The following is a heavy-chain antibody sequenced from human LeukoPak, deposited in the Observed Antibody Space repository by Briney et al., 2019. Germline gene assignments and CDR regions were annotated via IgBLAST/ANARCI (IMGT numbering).Heavy chain of an antibody. CDR3: AREPPTTTVNGGSMDV. CDR2: ISSSSSYI. D-gene: IGHD4-17*01. V-gene: IGHV3-21*01. CDR1: GFTFSSYS. Sequence: GGSLRLSCAASGFTFSSYSMNWVRQAPGKGLEWVSSISSSSSYIYYADSVKGRFTISRDNAKNSLYLQMNSLRAEDTAVYYCAREPPTTTVNGGSMDVWGQGTTVTVSS. J-gene: IGHJ6*02.